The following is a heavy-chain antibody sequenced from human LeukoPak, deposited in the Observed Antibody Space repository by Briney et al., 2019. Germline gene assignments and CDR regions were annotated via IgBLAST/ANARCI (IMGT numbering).Heavy chain of an antibody. CDR2: ISGDGGST. CDR1: GFTFDDYA. D-gene: IGHD3-22*01. Sequence: GGSLRLSCAASGFTFDDYAMHWVRQAPGKGLEWVSLISGDGGSTYYAGSVKGRFTISRDNSKNSLYLQMNSLRTEDTALYYCAKVLGYYDSSGYYQEGGFDYWGQGTLVTVSS. V-gene: IGHV3-43*02. CDR3: AKVLGYYDSSGYYQEGGFDY. J-gene: IGHJ4*02.